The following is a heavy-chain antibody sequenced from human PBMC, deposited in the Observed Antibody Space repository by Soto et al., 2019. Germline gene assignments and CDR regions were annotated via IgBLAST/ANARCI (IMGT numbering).Heavy chain of an antibody. D-gene: IGHD3-22*01. V-gene: IGHV3-30*04. Sequence: QVQLVQSGGGVDQPGRSLRLSCAASGFAFSSYAMHWVRQAPGKGLEWVAVISYDGRNEYYTDSVKGRFTISRDNCMNTLYLHMNRVRDADTAVYCCTRDQADYYYSRFGNWLAPWGQGTQVTVSS. CDR1: GFAFSSYA. CDR2: ISYDGRNE. J-gene: IGHJ5*02. CDR3: TRDQADYYYSRFGNWLAP.